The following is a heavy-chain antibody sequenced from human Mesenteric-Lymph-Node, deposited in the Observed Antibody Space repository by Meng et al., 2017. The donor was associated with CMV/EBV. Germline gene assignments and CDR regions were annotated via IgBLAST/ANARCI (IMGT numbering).Heavy chain of an antibody. CDR3: AKDKAVVGTNYYYYYGVDV. D-gene: IGHD1-26*01. CDR2: MNSDGSST. CDR1: GFTFSRYW. Sequence: GESLKISCAASGFTFSRYWMHWVRQAPGKGLVWVSRMNSDGSSTSYADSVKGRFTISRDNAKNTLFLHMNSLRPEDTAVYYCAKDKAVVGTNYYYYYGVDVWGQGTTVTVSS. J-gene: IGHJ6*02. V-gene: IGHV3-74*01.